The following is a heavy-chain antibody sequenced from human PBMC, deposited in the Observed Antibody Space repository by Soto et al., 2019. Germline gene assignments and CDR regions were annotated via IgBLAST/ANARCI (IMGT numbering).Heavy chain of an antibody. Sequence: QVQLQESGPGLVKPSQTLSLTCTVSGGSISSGGYYWSWIRQHPGKGLEWIGYIYYSGSTYYNPSLKIRVTILVATSKNQCTLKLSSVTAADTAVYYCARVLVYYDSSGTRRYFDYWGQGTLVTVSS. J-gene: IGHJ4*02. CDR1: GGSISSGGYY. CDR3: ARVLVYYDSSGTRRYFDY. V-gene: IGHV4-31*03. CDR2: IYYSGST. D-gene: IGHD3-22*01.